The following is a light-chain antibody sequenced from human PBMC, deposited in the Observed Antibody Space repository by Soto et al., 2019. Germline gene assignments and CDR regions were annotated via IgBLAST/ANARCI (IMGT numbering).Light chain of an antibody. CDR2: GAS. Sequence: DIPMTQSPSSLSASVGDRVTITCRASQSTSSYLNWYQHKPGKAPKLLIYGASSLQSGVPSRFSGSGSGTDFTLTISSLQPEDFATYYCQQSYSTPRTFGQGTKLEIK. J-gene: IGKJ1*01. V-gene: IGKV1-39*01. CDR1: QSTSSY. CDR3: QQSYSTPRT.